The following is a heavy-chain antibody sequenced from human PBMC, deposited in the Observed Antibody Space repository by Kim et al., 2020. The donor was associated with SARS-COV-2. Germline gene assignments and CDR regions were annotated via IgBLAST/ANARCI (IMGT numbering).Heavy chain of an antibody. CDR1: GGSISSYY. J-gene: IGHJ4*02. V-gene: IGHV4-59*01. Sequence: SETLSLTCTVSGGSISSYYWSWIRQPPGKGLEWIGYIYYSGSTNYNPSLKSRVTISVDTSKNQFSLKLSSVTAADTAVYYCARVKAAAGPWDYWGQGTLVTVSS. CDR3: ARVKAAAGPWDY. CDR2: IYYSGST. D-gene: IGHD6-13*01.